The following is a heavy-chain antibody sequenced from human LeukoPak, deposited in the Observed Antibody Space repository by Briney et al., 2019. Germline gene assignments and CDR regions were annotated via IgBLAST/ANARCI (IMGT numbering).Heavy chain of an antibody. CDR1: DGSISSYY. CDR3: ARQIIRGQYLVHFDY. J-gene: IGHJ4*02. CDR2: IYYSGNT. Sequence: PSETLSLTCTVSDGSISSYYWSWIRQPPGKGLEWIGYIYYSGNTNYNPSLRSRVTISVDTSKSQFSLRLNSVTAADTAVYYCARQIIRGQYLVHFDYWGQGTLVTVSS. D-gene: IGHD6-13*01. V-gene: IGHV4-59*08.